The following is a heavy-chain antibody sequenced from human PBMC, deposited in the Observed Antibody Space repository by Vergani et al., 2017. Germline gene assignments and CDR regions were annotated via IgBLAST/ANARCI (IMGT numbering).Heavy chain of an antibody. CDR3: ARHISVVRPSSMTAFDY. CDR2: VFDGGRN. CDR1: GASISTSAYA. D-gene: IGHD2-21*01. V-gene: IGHV4-39*01. Sequence: QMQLQESGPELVKPSETLSLSATVSGASISTSAYAWGWIRQPPGKTLEWIGTVFDGGRNSYNPSLKSLVTLSLDTSKKQISLHLTSVTAADTAVYYCARHISVVRPSSMTAFDYWGQGTLVTVSS. J-gene: IGHJ4*02.